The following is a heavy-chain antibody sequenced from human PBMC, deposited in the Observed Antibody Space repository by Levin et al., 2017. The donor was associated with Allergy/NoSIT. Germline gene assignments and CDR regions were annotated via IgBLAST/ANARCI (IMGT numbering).Heavy chain of an antibody. V-gene: IGHV4-59*01. CDR1: GGSIRSYY. CDR2: LSSLGST. J-gene: IGHJ3*02. CDR3: ARVGGDCGGDCYWDI. D-gene: IGHD2-21*01. Sequence: LSLPCTVSGGSIRSYYWSWIRQPPGTGLEWICSLSSLGSTTYHPSLKSRVTISVDTSKNQFSLKLSSVTAADTAVYYCARVGGDCGGDCYWDIWGQGTMVTVSS.